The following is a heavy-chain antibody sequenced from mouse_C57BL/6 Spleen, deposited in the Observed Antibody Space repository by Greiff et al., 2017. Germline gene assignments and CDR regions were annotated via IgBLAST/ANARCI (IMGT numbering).Heavy chain of an antibody. Sequence: VQLQQPGPELLKPGASVKIPCKASGYTFTDYNMTWVKQSHGKSLEWIGDINPNNGGTIYNQKFKGKATLTVDKSSSTAYMELRILTSEDTAVYFCARRLYSDCWYVDVWGTGTTVTVSS. V-gene: IGHV1-18*01. CDR3: ARRLYSDCWYVDV. CDR2: INPNNGGT. D-gene: IGHD2-12*01. CDR1: GYTFTDYN. J-gene: IGHJ1*03.